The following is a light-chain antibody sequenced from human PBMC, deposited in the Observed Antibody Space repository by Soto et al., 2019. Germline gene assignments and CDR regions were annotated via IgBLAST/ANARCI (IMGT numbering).Light chain of an antibody. J-gene: IGKJ1*01. V-gene: IGKV1-12*01. CDR2: GAS. CDR3: QQTSAFSRT. Sequence: DIQMTQSPSSVSASVGDRLTITCRASRDISNSLAWYQQKPVKAPKLLLRGASSLHRGVPSRFSGGGAGTEFTLTISSLQPEDFATYYCQQTSAFSRTFGQGTEVDIK. CDR1: RDISNS.